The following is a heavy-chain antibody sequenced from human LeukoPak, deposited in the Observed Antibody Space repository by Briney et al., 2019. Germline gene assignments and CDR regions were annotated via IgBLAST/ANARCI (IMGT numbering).Heavy chain of an antibody. Sequence: SAKVSCMASGGTFSSYAISWVRQAPGQGLEWMGGIIPIFGTANYAQKFQGRVTITADKSTSTAYMELSSLRSEDTAVYYCATNVGAFPVVVTATYFDYWGQGTLVTVSS. CDR2: IIPIFGTA. CDR3: ATNVGAFPVVVTATYFDY. V-gene: IGHV1-69*06. J-gene: IGHJ4*02. CDR1: GGTFSSYA. D-gene: IGHD2-21*02.